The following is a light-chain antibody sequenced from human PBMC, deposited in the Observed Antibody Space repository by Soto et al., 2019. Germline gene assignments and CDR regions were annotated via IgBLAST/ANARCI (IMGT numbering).Light chain of an antibody. Sequence: QSVLTQPPSVSGAPGQRVTISCTGSSSNIGAGYDVHWYQQLPGTAPKILIYGNNNRPSGVPDRFSGSKSGTSASLAITGRQVEDEADYYCQSYDSSLSGAVFGGSTQLTVL. CDR1: SSNIGAGYD. V-gene: IGLV1-40*01. J-gene: IGLJ7*01. CDR3: QSYDSSLSGAV. CDR2: GNN.